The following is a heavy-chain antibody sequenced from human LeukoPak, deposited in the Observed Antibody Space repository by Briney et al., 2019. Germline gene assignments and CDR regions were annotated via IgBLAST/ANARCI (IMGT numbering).Heavy chain of an antibody. Sequence: SETLSLTCTVSGGSISSGDYYWSWIRQPPGEGLEWIGYIYYSGSTYYNPSLKSRVTISVDTSKIQFSLKLSSVTAADTAVYYCARDRDSSGYFDYWGQGTLVTVSP. J-gene: IGHJ4*02. CDR2: IYYSGST. CDR3: ARDRDSSGYFDY. D-gene: IGHD3-22*01. CDR1: GGSISSGDYY. V-gene: IGHV4-30-4*01.